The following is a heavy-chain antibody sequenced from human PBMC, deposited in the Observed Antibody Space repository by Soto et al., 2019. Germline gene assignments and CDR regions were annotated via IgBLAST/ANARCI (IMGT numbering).Heavy chain of an antibody. J-gene: IGHJ3*02. CDR1: GGSISSSNW. CDR3: ARAGETAVPDAFDI. D-gene: IGHD5-18*01. V-gene: IGHV4-4*02. Sequence: SETLSLTCAVSGGSISSSNWRSWVRQPPGKGLEWIGEIYHSGSTNYNPSLKSRVTISVDKSKNQFSLKLSSVTAADTAVYYCARAGETAVPDAFDIWGQGTMVTVSS. CDR2: IYHSGST.